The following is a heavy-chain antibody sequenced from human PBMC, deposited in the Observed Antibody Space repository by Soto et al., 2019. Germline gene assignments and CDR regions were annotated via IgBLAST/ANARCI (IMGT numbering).Heavy chain of an antibody. CDR1: GFSCSNYG. CDR2: ISGTGDTT. J-gene: IGHJ4*02. V-gene: IGHV3-23*01. D-gene: IGHD1-26*01. Sequence: GGSLRLSCAAYGFSCSNYGMTWVRQAPGKGLEWVSTISGTGDTTYYAASAKGRFTISRDNSQDTVFLQMSSLRVDDTAVYYCAKDRWSSDPLPSDYWGQGT. CDR3: AKDRWSSDPLPSDY.